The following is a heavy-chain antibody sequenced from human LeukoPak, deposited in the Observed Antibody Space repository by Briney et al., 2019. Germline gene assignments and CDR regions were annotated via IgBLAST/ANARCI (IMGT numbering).Heavy chain of an antibody. CDR3: ASADRDGYFDFS. J-gene: IGHJ5*02. D-gene: IGHD3-9*01. CDR2: INAGNGNT. Sequence: ASVKVSCKASGYTFTSYAMHWVRQAPGQRLEWMGWINAGNGNTKYSQKFQGRVTITRDTSASTAYMELSRLRSDDTAVYYCASADRDGYFDFSWGQGTLVTVSS. V-gene: IGHV1-3*01. CDR1: GYTFTSYA.